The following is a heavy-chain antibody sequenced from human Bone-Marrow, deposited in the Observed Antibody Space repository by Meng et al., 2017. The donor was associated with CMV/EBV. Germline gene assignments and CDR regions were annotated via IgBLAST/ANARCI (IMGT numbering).Heavy chain of an antibody. CDR3: ARDQDIVVVVAANHYYYGMDV. V-gene: IGHV1-18*01. Sequence: ASVKVSCKASGYPFNKHAINWVRQAPGQGLEWMGWISAYNGNTNYAQKLQGRVTMTTDTSTSTAYMELRSLRSDDTAVYYCARDQDIVVVVAANHYYYGMDVWGQGTTVTVSS. CDR2: ISAYNGNT. D-gene: IGHD2-15*01. CDR1: GYPFNKHA. J-gene: IGHJ6*02.